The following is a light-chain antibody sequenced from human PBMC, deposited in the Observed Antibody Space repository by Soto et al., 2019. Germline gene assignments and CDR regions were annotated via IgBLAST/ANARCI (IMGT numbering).Light chain of an antibody. CDR2: DVS. Sequence: QSALTQPASVSGSPGQSITISCTGTSSDVGGYNYVSWYQQHPGKDPKLMIYDVSNRPSGVSNRFSGSKSGNTASLTISGLEAEDEADYYCSSYTSSSTLVVFGGGTQLTV. CDR3: SSYTSSSTLVV. CDR1: SSDVGGYNY. V-gene: IGLV2-14*01. J-gene: IGLJ2*01.